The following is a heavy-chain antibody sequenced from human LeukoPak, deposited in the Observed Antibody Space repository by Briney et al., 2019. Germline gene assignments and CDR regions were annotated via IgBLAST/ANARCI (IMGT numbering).Heavy chain of an antibody. V-gene: IGHV4-30-4*01. D-gene: IGHD3-10*01. Sequence: PSQALSLTCTVSGFSISSGDYYWGWIRQPPGKGLEWIGYIYYSGSTYYNPSLKSRVTISVDTSKNQFSLRLSSVTAADTAVYYCASAHPLDYYGSGSPTFDYWGQGTLVTVAS. CDR1: GFSISSGDYY. J-gene: IGHJ4*02. CDR3: ASAHPLDYYGSGSPTFDY. CDR2: IYYSGST.